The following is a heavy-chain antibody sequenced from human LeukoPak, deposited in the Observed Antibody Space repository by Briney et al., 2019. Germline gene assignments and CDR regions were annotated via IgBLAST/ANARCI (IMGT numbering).Heavy chain of an antibody. D-gene: IGHD5-12*01. CDR1: GYTFTSYG. CDR3: ARDDIVATITYDY. Sequence: ALVKVSCKASGYTFTSYGISLVRQAPGQGLEWMGGISAYNGNTNYAQKLQGRVTMTTDTATSTAYMELRSLRSDDTAVYYCARDDIVATITYDYWGQGTLVTVSS. CDR2: ISAYNGNT. V-gene: IGHV1-18*01. J-gene: IGHJ4*02.